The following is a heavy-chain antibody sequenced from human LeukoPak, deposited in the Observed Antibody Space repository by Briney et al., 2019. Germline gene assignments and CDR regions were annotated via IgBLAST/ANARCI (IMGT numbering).Heavy chain of an antibody. Sequence: GGSLRLSCAASGFTFRSYAMNWIRQAPGQGLDWVSELSATDESRKYVDSVKGRLTISIPYSKNTLYLLTKSLSVVDTAVYYCANRPLGRAAFDSWGQRTMVTVCS. V-gene: IGHV3-23*01. D-gene: IGHD7-27*01. J-gene: IGHJ3*02. CDR1: GFTFRSYA. CDR3: ANRPLGRAAFDS. CDR2: LSATDESR.